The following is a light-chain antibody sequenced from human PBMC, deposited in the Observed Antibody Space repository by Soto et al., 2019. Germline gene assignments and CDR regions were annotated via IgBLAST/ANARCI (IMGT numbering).Light chain of an antibody. CDR3: MHAVQTPRT. Sequence: DIVMTQSPLSLPVTPAEPASISCRSSQSLLHSNGYNYLDWYLQKPGQSPQLLIYSGSNRASGVPDRFSGSGSGTDFTLKISRVEAEEVVTYFCMHAVQTPRTFGPGTKLEIK. J-gene: IGKJ2*01. V-gene: IGKV2-28*01. CDR1: QSLLHSNGYNY. CDR2: SGS.